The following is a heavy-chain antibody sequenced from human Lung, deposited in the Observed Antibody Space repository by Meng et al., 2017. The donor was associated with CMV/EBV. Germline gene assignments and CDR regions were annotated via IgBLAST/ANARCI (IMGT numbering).Heavy chain of an antibody. CDR1: GYTFTGFY. V-gene: IGHV1-2*02. CDR2: INPNSGGT. J-gene: IGHJ4*02. Sequence: ASVKVSXKTSGYTFTGFYIHWVRQAPGQGLEWMGWINPNSGGTNYAQKFQGRVTMTRDTSISTAYMELSRLRSDETAVYYCARADCSSNNCYAPESGPFDYWGQGTVVXVSS. CDR3: ARADCSSNNCYAPESGPFDY. D-gene: IGHD2-2*01.